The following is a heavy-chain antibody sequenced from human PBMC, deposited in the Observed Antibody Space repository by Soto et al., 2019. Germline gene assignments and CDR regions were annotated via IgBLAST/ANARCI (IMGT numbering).Heavy chain of an antibody. V-gene: IGHV3-30*03. CDR3: ASTVDTTMVTWALGN. D-gene: IGHD5-18*01. CDR2: TSYDGNNK. CDR1: GFTFSSYA. Sequence: VQLLESGGGLVQPGGSLRLSCAASGFTFSSYAMSWVRQAAGKGLEWLAVTSYDGNNKYYGDSVKGRFTISRDESKNTLYLQMNSLRPEDTAVYYCASTVDTTMVTWALGNWGQGTLVTVSS. J-gene: IGHJ1*01.